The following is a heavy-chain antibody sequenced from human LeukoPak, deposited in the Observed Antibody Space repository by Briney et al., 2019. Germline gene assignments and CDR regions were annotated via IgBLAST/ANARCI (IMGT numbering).Heavy chain of an antibody. CDR1: GGSISSSSYY. J-gene: IGHJ6*02. Sequence: SETLSLTCTVSGGSISSSSYYWGWIRQPPGKGLEWIGSIYYSGSTYYNPSLKSRVTISVDTSKNQFSLKLSSVTAADTAVYYCAALYDFWSGYPRMDYYYGMDVWGQGTTVTVSS. V-gene: IGHV4-39*01. D-gene: IGHD3-3*01. CDR2: IYYSGST. CDR3: AALYDFWSGYPRMDYYYGMDV.